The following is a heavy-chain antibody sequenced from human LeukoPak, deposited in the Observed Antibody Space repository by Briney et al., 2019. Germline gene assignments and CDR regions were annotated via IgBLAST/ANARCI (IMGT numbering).Heavy chain of an antibody. J-gene: IGHJ4*02. Sequence: SETLSLTCAVSGGSISSSNWWSWVRQPPGKGLEWIGEIYHSGSTNYNPSLNSRVTISVDKSKNQFSLKLSSVTAADTAVYYCARVYSSSWFDTLFFDYWGQGTLVTVSS. V-gene: IGHV4-4*02. CDR3: ARVYSSSWFDTLFFDY. CDR1: GGSISSSNW. CDR2: IYHSGST. D-gene: IGHD6-13*01.